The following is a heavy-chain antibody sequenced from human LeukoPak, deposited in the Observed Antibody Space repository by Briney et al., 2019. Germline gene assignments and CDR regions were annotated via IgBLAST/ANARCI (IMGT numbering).Heavy chain of an antibody. CDR3: ATLDYYYYYMDV. CDR2: IYTGGGR. Sequence: PGGSLRLSCAASGFTVSSYYMNWVRQAPGKELEWVSVIYTGGGRYYADSVRGRFTISRDTSKNMVFLQMNSLRAEDTAVYYCATLDYYYYYMDVWGKGTTVTVSS. V-gene: IGHV3-53*01. D-gene: IGHD6-13*01. J-gene: IGHJ6*03. CDR1: GFTVSSYY.